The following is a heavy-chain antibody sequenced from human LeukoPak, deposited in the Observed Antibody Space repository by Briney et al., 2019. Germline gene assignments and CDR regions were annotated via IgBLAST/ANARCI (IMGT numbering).Heavy chain of an antibody. Sequence: GASVKVSCKASGYSFNTHGITWVRQAPGQGLKWMGWIATYTDKVTYAQKFRGRVTMTTDTSTSTAYMELRSLTSDDTAVYYCARDRSAYTFDYWGQGTLVTVSS. CDR1: GYSFNTHG. V-gene: IGHV1-18*01. CDR2: IATYTDKV. CDR3: ARDRSAYTFDY. D-gene: IGHD4-11*01. J-gene: IGHJ4*02.